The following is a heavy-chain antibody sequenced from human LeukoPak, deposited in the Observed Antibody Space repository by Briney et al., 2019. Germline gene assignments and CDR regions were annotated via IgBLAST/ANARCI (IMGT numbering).Heavy chain of an antibody. D-gene: IGHD3-22*01. V-gene: IGHV4-61*01. CDR2: VYNSGST. J-gene: IGHJ4*02. CDR3: ARDPSGYFNY. CDR1: GGSVSSGSYY. Sequence: SETLSLTCNVSGGSVSSGSYYWSWIRQPPGKGLEWIGYVYNSGSTNYNAALKSRVTISADTSKNQFSLKLGSVTTADTAKYYCARDPSGYFNYWGQGILVTVSS.